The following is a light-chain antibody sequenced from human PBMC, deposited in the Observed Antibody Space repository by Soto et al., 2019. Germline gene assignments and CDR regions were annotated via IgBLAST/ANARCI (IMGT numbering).Light chain of an antibody. CDR1: QSVSSY. J-gene: IGKJ2*01. CDR3: QQRRNWPET. V-gene: IGKV3-11*01. CDR2: DAS. Sequence: EIVLTQSPATLSLTTGERATLSCRASQSVSSYLAWYQQKPGQAPRLLIYDASNRATGIPARFSGSGSGTDFTLTISSLEPEDFAVYYCQQRRNWPETFGQGTKLEIK.